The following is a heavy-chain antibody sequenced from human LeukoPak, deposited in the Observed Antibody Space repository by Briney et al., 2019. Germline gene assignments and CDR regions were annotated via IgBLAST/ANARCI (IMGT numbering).Heavy chain of an antibody. Sequence: GGSLRLSCAASGFTFSSYEMNWVRQAPGKGLEWVSYISSSGSTIYYADSVKGRFTIPRDNAKNSLYLQMNSLRAEDTAVYYYARGYCSDGTCLGDDIWGQGTMVTVSS. V-gene: IGHV3-48*03. CDR3: ARGYCSDGTCLGDDI. D-gene: IGHD2-15*01. CDR2: ISSSGSTI. CDR1: GFTFSSYE. J-gene: IGHJ3*02.